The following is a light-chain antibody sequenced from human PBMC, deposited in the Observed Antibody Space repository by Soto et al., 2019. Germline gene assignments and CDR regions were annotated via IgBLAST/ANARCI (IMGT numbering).Light chain of an antibody. CDR3: SSYTSSSSDV. V-gene: IGLV2-14*01. Sequence: QSVLTQPASVSGSPGQSITISCTGTSSDVGGYNYVSWYQQHPGKAPKLMIYDVSTRPSGVSNRFSGSKSGNTASLTISGLQAEDEADYYCSSYTSSSSDVFGPGTKVTVL. CDR1: SSDVGGYNY. J-gene: IGLJ1*01. CDR2: DVS.